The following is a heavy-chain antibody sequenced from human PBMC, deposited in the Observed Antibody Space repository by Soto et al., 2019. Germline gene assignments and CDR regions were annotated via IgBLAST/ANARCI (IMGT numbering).Heavy chain of an antibody. Sequence: PGGSLRLSCAASGFTFSSYAMSWVRQAPGKGLEWVSAISGSGVSTYYADSVKGRFTISRDNSKNTLYLQMNSLRAEETAVYYCEQLLGPDNYYDSSGYYYWGQGTMVTV. CDR1: GFTFSSYA. D-gene: IGHD3-22*01. CDR3: EQLLGPDNYYDSSGYYY. V-gene: IGHV3-23*01. J-gene: IGHJ4*02. CDR2: ISGSGVST.